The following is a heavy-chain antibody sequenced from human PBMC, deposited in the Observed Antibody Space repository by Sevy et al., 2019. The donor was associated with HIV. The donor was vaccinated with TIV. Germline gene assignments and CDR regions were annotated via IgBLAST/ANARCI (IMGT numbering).Heavy chain of an antibody. CDR1: GFTFSSYW. J-gene: IGHJ6*02. V-gene: IGHV3-74*01. Sequence: GGSLRLSCAASGFTFSSYWMHWVRQAPGKGLVWVSRINSDGSSTSYADSVKGRFTISRDNAKNTLYRQMNSLRAEDTAVYYCARDNYDFWSGYYYYYYYGMDVWGQGTTVTVSS. CDR2: INSDGSST. CDR3: ARDNYDFWSGYYYYYYYGMDV. D-gene: IGHD3-3*01.